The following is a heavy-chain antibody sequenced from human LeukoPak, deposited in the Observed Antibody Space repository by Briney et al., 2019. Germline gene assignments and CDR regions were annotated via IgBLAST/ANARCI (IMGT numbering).Heavy chain of an antibody. J-gene: IGHJ4*02. CDR3: ARVVWDTYRRSFDS. V-gene: IGHV3-48*03. CDR2: ISSGGSVI. Sequence: GGSLRLSCRASGFIFSNYEMNWVRQAPGKGLEWVTYISSGGSVIYYADSVKGRFTISRDNAKNSLYLQMHSLRAEDTAAYYCARVVWDTYRRSFDSWGQGTLVTVPS. D-gene: IGHD1-26*01. CDR1: GFIFSNYE.